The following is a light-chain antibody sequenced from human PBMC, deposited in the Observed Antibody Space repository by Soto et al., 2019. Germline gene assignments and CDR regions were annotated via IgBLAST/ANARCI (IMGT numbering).Light chain of an antibody. CDR2: GND. CDR1: SSNIGNNF. Sequence: QSVLAQPPSVSAAPGQTITVSCSGTSSNIGNNFVSWYQQLPGTAPKLLVFGNDKRPSGIPDRFSGSKSATSATLVIRGLQTGDEADFYCGAWDTSLSAYVFGTGTKLTVL. V-gene: IGLV1-51*01. CDR3: GAWDTSLSAYV. J-gene: IGLJ1*01.